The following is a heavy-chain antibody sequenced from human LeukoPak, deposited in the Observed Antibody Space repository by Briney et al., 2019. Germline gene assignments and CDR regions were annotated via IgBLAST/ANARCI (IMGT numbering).Heavy chain of an antibody. CDR3: ARDVADCSSTSCYSHYYYMDV. D-gene: IGHD2-2*01. CDR2: IYYSGST. CDR1: GGSISSYY. V-gene: IGHV4-59*01. J-gene: IGHJ6*03. Sequence: SETLSLTCTVSGGSISSYYWSCIRQPPGKGLEWIGYIYYSGSTNYNPSLKSRVTISVDTSKNQFSLKLSSVTAAGTAVYYCARDVADCSSTSCYSHYYYMDVWGKGTTVTVSS.